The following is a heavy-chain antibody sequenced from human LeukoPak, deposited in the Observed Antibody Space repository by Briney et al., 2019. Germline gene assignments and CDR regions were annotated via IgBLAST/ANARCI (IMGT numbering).Heavy chain of an antibody. CDR3: ATDWSTIFGVADRDDAFDI. Sequence: ASVKVSCKVSGYTLTELSMHWVRQAPGKGLEWMGGFDPEDGETIYAQKFQGRVTMTKDTSTDTAYMELSSLRSEDTAVYYCATDWSTIFGVADRDDAFDIWGQGTMVTVSS. D-gene: IGHD3-3*01. CDR2: FDPEDGET. J-gene: IGHJ3*02. V-gene: IGHV1-24*01. CDR1: GYTLTELS.